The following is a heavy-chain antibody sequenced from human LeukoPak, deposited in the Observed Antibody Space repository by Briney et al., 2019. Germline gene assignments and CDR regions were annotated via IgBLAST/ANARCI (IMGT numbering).Heavy chain of an antibody. CDR1: GFTFSSYG. J-gene: IGHJ4*02. Sequence: SGGSLRLSCAASGFTFSSYGMNWVRQAPGKGLEWVSGISWNSGSIGYADSVKGRFTISRDNAKNSLYLQMNSLRAEDMALYYCAKDTEYSSSSGLDYWGQGTLVTVSS. D-gene: IGHD6-6*01. CDR3: AKDTEYSSSSGLDY. V-gene: IGHV3-9*03. CDR2: ISWNSGSI.